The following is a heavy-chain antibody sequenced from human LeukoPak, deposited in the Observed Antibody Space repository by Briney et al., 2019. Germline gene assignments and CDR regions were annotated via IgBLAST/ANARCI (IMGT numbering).Heavy chain of an antibody. Sequence: PSETLSLTCTVSGGSISSYYWSWIRQPPGKGLEWIGYIYYSGSTNYNPSLKSRVTISVDTSKNQFSLKLSSVTAADTAVYYCARHGGLQYSSSWYNWFDPWGQGTLVTVSS. J-gene: IGHJ5*02. CDR1: GGSISSYY. CDR2: IYYSGST. D-gene: IGHD6-13*01. CDR3: ARHGGLQYSSSWYNWFDP. V-gene: IGHV4-59*08.